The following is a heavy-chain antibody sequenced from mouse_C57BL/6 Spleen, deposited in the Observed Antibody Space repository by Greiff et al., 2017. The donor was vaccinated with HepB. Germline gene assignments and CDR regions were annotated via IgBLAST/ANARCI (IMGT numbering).Heavy chain of an antibody. V-gene: IGHV1-7*01. CDR1: GYTFTSYW. D-gene: IGHD3-2*02. CDR2: INPSSGYT. CDR3: DRQEHSSGDVWDY. Sequence: VQLQQSGAELAKPGASVKLSCKASGYTFTSYWMHWVKQRPGQGLEWIGYINPSSGYTKYNQKFKDKATLTADKSSSTAYMQLSSLTYEDSAVYYCDRQEHSSGDVWDYWGQGTSVTVSS. J-gene: IGHJ4*01.